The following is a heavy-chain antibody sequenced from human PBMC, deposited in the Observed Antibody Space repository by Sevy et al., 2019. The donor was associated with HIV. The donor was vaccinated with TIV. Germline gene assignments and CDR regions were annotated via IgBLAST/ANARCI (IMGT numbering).Heavy chain of an antibody. V-gene: IGHV3-30*18. D-gene: IGHD6-19*01. CDR1: GFTFSNYG. CDR3: AKDISGASSSWSFDY. J-gene: IGHJ4*02. CDR2: ISHDGSNK. Sequence: GGSLRLSCEASGFTFSNYGMHWVRQAPGKGLEWVAIISHDGSNKYYADSVKGRFTISRDNSKHSVYLQMNSLRPEEKGVYYCAKDISGASSSWSFDYWGQGTLVTVSS.